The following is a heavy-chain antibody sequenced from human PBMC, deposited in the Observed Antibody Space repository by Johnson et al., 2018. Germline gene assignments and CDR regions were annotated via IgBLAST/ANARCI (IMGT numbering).Heavy chain of an antibody. CDR2: ISYDGSNN. CDR1: GFTFRRYA. Sequence: QVQLVQSGGGVVQPGRSLRLSCAASGFTFRRYAMHWVRQAPGKGLEWVAVISYDGSNNYFADSVKGRFTISRDNSKNTLYLQMNSLRAGDTAVYYRAKEVKYDYDSSGFSGDFQHWGQGTLVNVSA. V-gene: IGHV3-30-3*01. CDR3: AKEVKYDYDSSGFSGDFQH. J-gene: IGHJ1*01. D-gene: IGHD3-22*01.